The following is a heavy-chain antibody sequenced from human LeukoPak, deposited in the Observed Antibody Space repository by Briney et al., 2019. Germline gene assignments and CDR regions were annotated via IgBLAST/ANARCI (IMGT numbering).Heavy chain of an antibody. D-gene: IGHD1-26*01. V-gene: IGHV3-21*01. Sequence: GGSLRLSCAASGFTFSSYSMNWVRQAPGKGLEWVSSISSSSSYIYYADSVKGRFTIPRDNAKNSLYLQMNSLRAEDTAVYYCARDSGSPIFDYWGQGTLVTVSS. J-gene: IGHJ4*02. CDR3: ARDSGSPIFDY. CDR1: GFTFSSYS. CDR2: ISSSSSYI.